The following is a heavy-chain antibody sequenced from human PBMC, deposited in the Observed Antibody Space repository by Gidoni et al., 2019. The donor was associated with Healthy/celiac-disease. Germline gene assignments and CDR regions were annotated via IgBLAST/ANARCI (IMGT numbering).Heavy chain of an antibody. CDR3: ATMVRYYYYGMDV. D-gene: IGHD3-10*01. J-gene: IGHJ6*02. CDR1: GGSFSGYY. Sequence: QVQLQQWGAGLLKPSETLPLTRAVYGGSFSGYYWSLIRQPPGKGLEWIGEINHSGSTNYNPSLKSRVTISVDTSKNQFSLKLSSVTAADTAVYYCATMVRYYYYGMDVWGQGTTVTVSS. CDR2: INHSGST. V-gene: IGHV4-34*01.